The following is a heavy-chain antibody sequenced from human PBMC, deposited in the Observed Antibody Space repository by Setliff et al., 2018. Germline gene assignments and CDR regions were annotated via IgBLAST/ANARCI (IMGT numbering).Heavy chain of an antibody. J-gene: IGHJ4*02. Sequence: WASVKVSCKASGYSFTSYTMHWARQAPGQGLEWMGWISPGNGNTAYSQKIQDRVTITRDTSASTAYMELSSLRSEDTAVYYCARIGFGYYSTSGAWYFDNWGQGTLVTVSS. D-gene: IGHD2-8*01. V-gene: IGHV1-3*01. CDR3: ARIGFGYYSTSGAWYFDN. CDR2: ISPGNGNT. CDR1: GYSFTSYT.